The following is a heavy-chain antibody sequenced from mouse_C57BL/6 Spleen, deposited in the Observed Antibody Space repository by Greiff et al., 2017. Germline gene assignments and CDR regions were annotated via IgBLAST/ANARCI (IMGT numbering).Heavy chain of an antibody. D-gene: IGHD1-1*01. CDR1: GYAFSSSW. CDR2: IYPGDGDT. J-gene: IGHJ2*01. V-gene: IGHV1-82*01. Sequence: VQLKESGPELVKPGASVKISCKASGYAFSSSWMNWVKQRPGKGLEWIGRIYPGDGDTNYNGKFKGKATLTADKSSSTAYMQLSSLTSEDSAVYFCAREYYGSSYYFDYWGQGTTLTVSS. CDR3: AREYYGSSYYFDY.